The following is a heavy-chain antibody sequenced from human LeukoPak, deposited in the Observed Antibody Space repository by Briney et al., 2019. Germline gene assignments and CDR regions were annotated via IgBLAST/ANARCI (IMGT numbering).Heavy chain of an antibody. CDR3: ARDRLQGYYYGMDV. Sequence: GGSLRLSCAASGFTFSNNGMHWVRQAPGKGLEWRAMISNDGINIYYGDSVKGRFTISRDNPKNTLYLEMNSLKPEDTAVYYCARDRLQGYYYGMDVWGQGTTVTVSS. D-gene: IGHD2-15*01. CDR2: ISNDGINI. CDR1: GFTFSNNG. V-gene: IGHV3-30*03. J-gene: IGHJ6*02.